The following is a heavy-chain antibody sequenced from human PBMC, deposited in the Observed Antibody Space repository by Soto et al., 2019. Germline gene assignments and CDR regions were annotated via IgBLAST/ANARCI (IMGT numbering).Heavy chain of an antibody. J-gene: IGHJ4*02. V-gene: IGHV3-15*01. CDR2: IKSKTDGGTT. Sequence: GGSLRLSCAASGFTFSNAWMSWVRQAPGKGLEWVGRIKSKTDGGTTDYAAPVKGRFTISRDDSKNTLYLQMNSLKTEDTAVYYCTTDLMAFPSPGRYYFDYWGQGTLVTVSS. CDR3: TTDLMAFPSPGRYYFDY. CDR1: GFTFSNAW. D-gene: IGHD3-16*01.